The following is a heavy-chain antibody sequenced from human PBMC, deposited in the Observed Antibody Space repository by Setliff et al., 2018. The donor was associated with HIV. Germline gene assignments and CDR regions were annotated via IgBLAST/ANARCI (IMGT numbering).Heavy chain of an antibody. CDR1: GYTFNNYG. D-gene: IGHD4-17*01. J-gene: IGHJ4*02. CDR3: TRSTTAD. V-gene: IGHV1-18*01. Sequence: ASVKVSCKASGYTFNNYGISWVRQAPGQGLEWMGWINTHSGYTNYAQNVQGRVTITRDTSIRTAYMELRMLTSDDTAIYYCTRSTTADWGQGTMVTVSS. CDR2: INTHSGYT.